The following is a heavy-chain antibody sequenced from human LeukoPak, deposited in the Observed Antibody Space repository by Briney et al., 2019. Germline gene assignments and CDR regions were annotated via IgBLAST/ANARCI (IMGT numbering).Heavy chain of an antibody. D-gene: IGHD4-23*01. V-gene: IGHV3-21*04. CDR3: AKGRLTTVVTRFDY. CDR1: GFTFSSYG. CDR2: ISSSSSYI. Sequence: PGGSLRLSCAASGFTFSSYGMNWVRQAPGKGLEWVSSISSSSSYIYYADSVKGRFTISRDNAKNSLYLQMNSLRAEDTAVYYCAKGRLTTVVTRFDYWGQGTLVTVSS. J-gene: IGHJ4*02.